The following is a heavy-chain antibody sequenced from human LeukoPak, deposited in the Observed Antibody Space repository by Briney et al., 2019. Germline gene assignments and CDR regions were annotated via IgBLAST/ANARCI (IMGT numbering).Heavy chain of an antibody. J-gene: IGHJ4*02. V-gene: IGHV4-59*12. CDR1: GFTFSSYA. CDR3: ARVMLAYCGGDCYAWVFDY. CDR2: ISYSGST. D-gene: IGHD2-21*02. Sequence: PGGSLRLSCAASGFTFSSYAMSWIRQPPGKGLEWIGHISYSGSTNYNPSLKSRVTISVDTSKNQFSLKLSSVTAADTAVYYCARVMLAYCGGDCYAWVFDYWGQGTLVTVSS.